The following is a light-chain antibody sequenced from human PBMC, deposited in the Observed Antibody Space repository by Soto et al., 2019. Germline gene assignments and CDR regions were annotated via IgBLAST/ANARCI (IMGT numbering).Light chain of an antibody. CDR2: GAS. J-gene: IGKJ1*01. CDR3: QQYGSYTTWT. CDR1: QSVSNNY. V-gene: IGKV3-20*01. Sequence: ESVLTQSPGTLSLSPGDRATLSCRASQSVSNNYLAWYQQKPGQAPRLLIYGASARATGIPDRFSGSGSGTGVTLTISSLELEHDAVYYCQQYGSYTTWTFGQGTKVEIK.